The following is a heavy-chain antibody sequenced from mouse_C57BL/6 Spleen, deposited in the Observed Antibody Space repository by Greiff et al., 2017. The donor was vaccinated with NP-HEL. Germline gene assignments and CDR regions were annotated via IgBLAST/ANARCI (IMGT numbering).Heavy chain of an antibody. V-gene: IGHV1-26*01. CDR1: GYTFTDYY. CDR2: INPNNGGT. CDR3: ARGGAMDY. Sequence: EVQLQQSGPELVKPGASVKISCKASGYTFTDYYMNWVKQSPGKSLEWIGDINPNNGGTSYNQKFKGKATLTVDKSSSTAYMELRSLTSEDSAVYYCARGGAMDYWGQGTSVTVSS. J-gene: IGHJ4*01.